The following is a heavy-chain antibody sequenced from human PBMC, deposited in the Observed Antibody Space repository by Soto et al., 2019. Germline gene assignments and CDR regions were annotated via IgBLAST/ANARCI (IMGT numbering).Heavy chain of an antibody. Sequence: ASVKVSCKASGHTFTSYGISWVRQAPGQGLEWMGWISAYNGNTNYAQKLQGRVTMTTDTSTSTAYMELRSLRSDDTAVYYCARDLVVVPAATPLDYWGQGTLVTVSS. V-gene: IGHV1-18*01. CDR1: GHTFTSYG. CDR2: ISAYNGNT. J-gene: IGHJ4*02. D-gene: IGHD2-2*01. CDR3: ARDLVVVPAATPLDY.